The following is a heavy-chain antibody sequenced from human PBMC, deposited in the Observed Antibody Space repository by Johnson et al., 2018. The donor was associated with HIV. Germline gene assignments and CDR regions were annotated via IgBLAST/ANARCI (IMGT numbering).Heavy chain of an antibody. Sequence: VQLVESGGGVVQPGESLTLSCVVSGLSFSNFGIHWVRQAPGKGLEWVSAISGSGGSTYYADSVKGRFTISRDNSKTTLYLQMNSLRAEDTAVYYCAKDGAGPDAFDIWGKGTTVTVSS. CDR2: ISGSGGST. CDR3: AKDGAGPDAFDI. V-gene: IGHV3-23*04. J-gene: IGHJ3*02. D-gene: IGHD3-16*01. CDR1: GLSFSNFG.